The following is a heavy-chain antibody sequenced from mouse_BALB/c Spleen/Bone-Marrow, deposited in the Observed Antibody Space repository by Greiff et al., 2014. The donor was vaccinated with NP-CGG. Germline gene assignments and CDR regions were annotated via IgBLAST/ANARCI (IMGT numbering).Heavy chain of an antibody. Sequence: EVQLVESGGGLVQPGGSLRLSCATSGFTFTDYYMSWVRQPPGKALEWLGFIRNKANGYTTEYSASVKGRFTISRDNSQSILYLQMNTLRAEDSATYYCVRDIYGRDYWGQGTTLTVSS. J-gene: IGHJ2*01. D-gene: IGHD1-1*01. V-gene: IGHV7-3*02. CDR3: VRDIYGRDY. CDR2: IRNKANGYTT. CDR1: GFTFTDYY.